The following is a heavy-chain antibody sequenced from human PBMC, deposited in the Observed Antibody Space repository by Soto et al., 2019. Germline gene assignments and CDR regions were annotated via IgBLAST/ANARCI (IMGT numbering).Heavy chain of an antibody. CDR2: IKSKTDGGTT. CDR3: TTAWDEYSGSSHRAHFDY. Sequence: GGSLRLSCAASGFTFSNAWMNWVRQAPGKGLEWVGRIKSKTDGGTTDYAAPVKGRFTISRDDSKNTLYLQMNSLKTEDTAVYYCTTAWDEYSGSSHRAHFDYWGQGTLVTVSS. CDR1: GFTFSNAW. V-gene: IGHV3-15*07. D-gene: IGHD1-26*01. J-gene: IGHJ4*02.